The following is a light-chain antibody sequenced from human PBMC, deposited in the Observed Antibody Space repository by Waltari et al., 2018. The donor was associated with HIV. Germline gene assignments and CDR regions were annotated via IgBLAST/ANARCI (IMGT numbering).Light chain of an antibody. Sequence: QSALTQSPSASGSPGQSVTISCTGTSSAVGGYNYVSWYQQHPGKAPKLMIYEVSKRASGVPDRFSGSKSGHPASLPVSGLQAEDEADYYCSSSSVFGGGTKLTVL. J-gene: IGLJ3*02. CDR2: EVS. CDR3: SSSSV. CDR1: SSAVGGYNY. V-gene: IGLV2-8*01.